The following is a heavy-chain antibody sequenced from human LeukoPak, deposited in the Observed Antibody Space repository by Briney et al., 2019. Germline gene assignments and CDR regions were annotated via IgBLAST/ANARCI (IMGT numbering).Heavy chain of an antibody. CDR2: IYYSGST. J-gene: IGHJ4*02. CDR1: GGSISSYY. CDR3: ASGGPSSQFLHY. V-gene: IGHV4-59*01. Sequence: SETLSLTCTVSGGSISSYYWSWIRQPPGKGLEWIGYIYYSGSTDCNPSLKSRVTISVDTSKNQFSLKLSSVTAADTAIYYCASGGPSSQFLHYWGQGILVTVSS. D-gene: IGHD2-2*01.